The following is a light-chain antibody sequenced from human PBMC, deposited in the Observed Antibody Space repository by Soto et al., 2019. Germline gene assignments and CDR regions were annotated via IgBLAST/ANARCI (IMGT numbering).Light chain of an antibody. CDR3: QQYNSYSRT. CDR1: QYIGEY. Sequence: DIQMTQSPSTLSASVGDGVSITCRASQYIGEYLAWYQQKPGSAPRLLIYDASQLDGGVSSRFSGSVSGTEFTLTISSLQPDDFATYYCQQYNSYSRTFGQGTKVDIK. CDR2: DAS. J-gene: IGKJ1*01. V-gene: IGKV1-5*01.